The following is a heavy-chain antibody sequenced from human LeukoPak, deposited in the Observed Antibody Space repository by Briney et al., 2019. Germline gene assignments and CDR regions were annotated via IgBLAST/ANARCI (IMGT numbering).Heavy chain of an antibody. Sequence: PSETLSLTCTVSGDSIDSYYWSWIRQPPGKGLEWIGYIYYRGTTSYNPFLKSRVTISVDTSKNQFSLKLNSVTAADTAVYYCARHPSGSYRSDYWGQGTLVTVSS. CDR3: ARHPSGSYRSDY. V-gene: IGHV4-59*08. CDR1: GDSIDSYY. J-gene: IGHJ4*02. CDR2: IYYRGTT. D-gene: IGHD1-26*01.